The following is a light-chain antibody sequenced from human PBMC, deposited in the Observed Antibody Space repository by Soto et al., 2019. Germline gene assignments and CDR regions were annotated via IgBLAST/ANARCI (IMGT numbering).Light chain of an antibody. J-gene: IGKJ3*01. Sequence: EIVMTQSPAPLFVSPGERATLSCRASQTVSDDLAWYQQKPSQAPMLLINGASTSATDIPVRFSGGAYWTAFTLTISTLFYEDSVIYSCHQYHYWSPFTFCPGTKVNI. CDR1: QTVSDD. CDR2: GAS. V-gene: IGKV3-15*01. CDR3: HQYHYWSPFT.